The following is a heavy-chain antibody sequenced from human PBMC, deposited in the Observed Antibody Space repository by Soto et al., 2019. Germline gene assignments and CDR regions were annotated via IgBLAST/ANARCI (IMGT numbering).Heavy chain of an antibody. D-gene: IGHD2-15*01. V-gene: IGHV1-2*04. CDR2: INPNSGGT. CDR3: ARAGVAATPHAFDI. CDR1: GYTFTGYY. J-gene: IGHJ3*02. Sequence: ASVKVSCKASGYTFTGYYMHWVRQAPGQGLEWMGWINPNSGGTNYAQKFQGWVTMTRDTSISTAYMELSRLRSDDTAVYYCARAGVAATPHAFDIWGQGTMVTVSS.